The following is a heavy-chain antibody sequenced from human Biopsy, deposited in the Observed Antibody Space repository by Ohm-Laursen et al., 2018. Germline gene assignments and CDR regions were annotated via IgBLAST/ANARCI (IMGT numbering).Heavy chain of an antibody. CDR1: GSFISTYY. CDR2: IYNTGST. D-gene: IGHD3-22*01. J-gene: IGHJ3*02. CDR3: ARDLPYYENSGYGAFGM. Sequence: TLSLTCTVSGSFISTYYWNWIRQPAGKALEWIGRIYNTGSTNYNPSLQSRVTMSVDTSKNQFSLKMSSVTAADTAVYYCARDLPYYENSGYGAFGMWGQGTMVTVSS. V-gene: IGHV4-4*07.